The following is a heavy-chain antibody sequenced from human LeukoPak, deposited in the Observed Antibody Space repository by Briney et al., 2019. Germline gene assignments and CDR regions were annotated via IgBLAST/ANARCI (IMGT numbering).Heavy chain of an antibody. CDR2: ISASGGST. J-gene: IGHJ4*02. CDR3: AKDSPVVEMATIESY. V-gene: IGHV3-23*01. D-gene: IGHD5-24*01. CDR1: GFTFSSSA. Sequence: GGSLRLSCAASGFTFSSSAMSWVRQVPGKGLEWVSGISASGGSTSYADSVRGRFTISRDKSKNTLYLQMNSLRAEDTAVYYCAKDSPVVEMATIESYWGQGTLVTVSS.